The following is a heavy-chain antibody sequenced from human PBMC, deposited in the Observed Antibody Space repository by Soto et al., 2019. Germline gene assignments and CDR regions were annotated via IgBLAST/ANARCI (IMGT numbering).Heavy chain of an antibody. CDR1: GGSISSYY. CDR2: IYYSGST. D-gene: IGHD2-2*01. J-gene: IGHJ3*02. CDR3: ARQGIVVVPAAPDDAFDI. V-gene: IGHV4-59*08. Sequence: SETLSLTCTVSGGSISSYYLSWIRQTPGKGLEWIGYIYYSGSTNYNPSLKSRVTISVDTSKNQFSLKLSSVTAADTAVYYCARQGIVVVPAAPDDAFDIWGQGTMVTVSS.